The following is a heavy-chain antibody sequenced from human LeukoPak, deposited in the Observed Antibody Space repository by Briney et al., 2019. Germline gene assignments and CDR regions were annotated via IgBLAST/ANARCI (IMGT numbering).Heavy chain of an antibody. D-gene: IGHD6-19*01. CDR3: ARRAVAYYYYYYMDV. CDR1: GYTFTSYD. Sequence: ASVKVSCKASGYTFTSYDINWVRQATGPGLEWMGWMNPNSGNTGYAQKFQGRVTITRNTSISTAYMDLSSLRSDDTAVYYCARRAVAYYYYYYMDVWGKGTTVTVSS. CDR2: MNPNSGNT. V-gene: IGHV1-8*03. J-gene: IGHJ6*03.